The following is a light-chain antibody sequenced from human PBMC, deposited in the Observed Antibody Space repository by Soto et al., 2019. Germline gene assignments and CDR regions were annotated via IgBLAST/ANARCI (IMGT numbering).Light chain of an antibody. CDR3: CSFAGTYTI. J-gene: IGLJ2*01. Sequence: QSALTQPRSVSGSPGQSVTISCTGSSSDVGGYSHVSWFQQHPGKAPKLMIYDVTKRPSGVPDRFSGSKSGNTASLTLSGLHAEDESDYYCCSFAGTYTIFGGGTKVTVL. CDR1: SSDVGGYSH. CDR2: DVT. V-gene: IGLV2-11*01.